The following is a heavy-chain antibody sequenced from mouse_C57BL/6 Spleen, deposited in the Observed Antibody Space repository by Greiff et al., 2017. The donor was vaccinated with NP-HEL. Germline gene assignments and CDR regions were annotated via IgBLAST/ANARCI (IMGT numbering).Heavy chain of an antibody. Sequence: DVKLVESGGGLVKPGGSLKLSCAASGFTFSSYTMSWVRQTPEKRLEWVATISGGGGNTYYPDSVKGRFTISRDNAKNTLYLQMSSLRSEDTALYYCARHGLYYYGSSAWYFDVWGTGTTVTVSS. J-gene: IGHJ1*03. CDR2: ISGGGGNT. CDR3: ARHGLYYYGSSAWYFDV. V-gene: IGHV5-9*01. D-gene: IGHD1-1*01. CDR1: GFTFSSYT.